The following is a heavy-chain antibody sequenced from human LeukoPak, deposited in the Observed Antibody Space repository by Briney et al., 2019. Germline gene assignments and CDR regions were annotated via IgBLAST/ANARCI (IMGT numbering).Heavy chain of an antibody. J-gene: IGHJ6*04. D-gene: IGHD2-2*01. CDR3: ARDLCSSTSCYDSGMDV. CDR1: GFTFSSYS. Sequence: TGGSLRLSCAASGFTFSSYSMNWVRQAPGKGLEWVSSISSSSSYIYYADSVKGRFTISRDNAKNSLYLQMNSLRAEDTAVYYCARDLCSSTSCYDSGMDVWGKGTTVTVSS. CDR2: ISSSSSYI. V-gene: IGHV3-21*01.